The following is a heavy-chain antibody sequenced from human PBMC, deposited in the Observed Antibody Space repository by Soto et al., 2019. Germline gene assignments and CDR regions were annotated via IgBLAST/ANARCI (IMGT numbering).Heavy chain of an antibody. J-gene: IGHJ3*02. CDR2: MNPNSGNT. V-gene: IGHV1-8*01. CDR3: ARVGTVARYAFDI. Sequence: ASVKVSCKASGYTFTSYDINWARQATGQGLEWMGWMNPNSGNTGYAQKFQGRVTMTRNTSISTAYMELSSLRSEDTAVYYCARVGTVARYAFDIWGQGTMVTVSS. CDR1: GYTFTSYD. D-gene: IGHD6-19*01.